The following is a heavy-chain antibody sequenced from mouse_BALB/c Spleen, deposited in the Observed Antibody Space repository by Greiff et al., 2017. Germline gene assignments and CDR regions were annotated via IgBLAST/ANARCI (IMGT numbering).Heavy chain of an antibody. CDR1: GYAFTNYL. V-gene: IGHV1-54*01. CDR2: INPGSGGT. J-gene: IGHJ2*01. D-gene: IGHD3-1*01. CDR3: ARQLGLDY. Sequence: QVQLKESGAELVRPGTSVKVSCKASGYAFTNYLIEWVKQRPGQGLEWIGVINPGSGGTNYNEKFKGKATLTADKSSSTAYMQLSSLTSDDSAVYFCARQLGLDYWGQGTTLTVSS.